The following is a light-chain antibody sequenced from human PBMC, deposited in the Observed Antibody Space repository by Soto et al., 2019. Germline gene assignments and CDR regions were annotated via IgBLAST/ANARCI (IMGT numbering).Light chain of an antibody. CDR2: GAS. CDR3: QQSYSSPPYT. CDR1: QSISTY. J-gene: IGKJ2*01. V-gene: IGKV1-39*01. Sequence: DIHMTQSPSCRSASVLDIVSMTCRASQSISTYLNWYHQKPGKAPKLLIHGASSLQSGVPSRFSGSGSGTHFILTISSLQPEDLATYYCQQSYSSPPYTFGQGTKVDIK.